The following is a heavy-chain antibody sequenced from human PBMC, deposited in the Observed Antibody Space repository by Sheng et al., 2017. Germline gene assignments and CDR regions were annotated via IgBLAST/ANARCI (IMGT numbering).Heavy chain of an antibody. CDR2: ISYDGSNK. D-gene: IGHD3-22*01. CDR1: GFTFSSYA. CDR3: ARENGSGYYYDAFDI. Sequence: QVQLVESGGGVVQPGRSLRLSCAASGFTFSSYAMHWVRQAPGKGLEWVAVISYDGSNKYYADSVKGRFTISRDNSKNTLYLQMNSLRAEDTAVYYCARENGSGYYYDAFDIWGQGTMVTVSS. V-gene: IGHV3-30*04. J-gene: IGHJ3*02.